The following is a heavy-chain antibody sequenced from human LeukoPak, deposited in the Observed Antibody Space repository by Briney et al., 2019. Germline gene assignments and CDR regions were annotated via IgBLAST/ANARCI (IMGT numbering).Heavy chain of an antibody. J-gene: IGHJ4*02. Sequence: PSEALSLTCTVSGGSISSYYWSWVRQPPGKGLEWIGYIYYSGSTNYNPSLKSRVTISVDKSKNQFYLKLSSVTAADTAGYYCARSDCSGGSCMNNWGQGTLVTVAS. D-gene: IGHD2-15*01. CDR2: IYYSGST. CDR3: ARSDCSGGSCMNN. V-gene: IGHV4-59*08. CDR1: GGSISSYY.